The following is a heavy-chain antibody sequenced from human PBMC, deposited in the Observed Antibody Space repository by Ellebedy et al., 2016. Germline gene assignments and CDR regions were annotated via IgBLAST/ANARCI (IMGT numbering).Heavy chain of an antibody. J-gene: IGHJ4*02. D-gene: IGHD3-10*01. Sequence: SETLSLTCIVSGGSISRYYWSWIRQPPGRGLEWIGNIYYTGTTNYNPSLQSRVTISLDTSKNQFSLRLTSVTAADTGGYYCARIRGVSFGEGPIDYWGQGTLVTVSS. CDR2: IYYTGTT. CDR3: ARIRGVSFGEGPIDY. V-gene: IGHV4-59*01. CDR1: GGSISRYY.